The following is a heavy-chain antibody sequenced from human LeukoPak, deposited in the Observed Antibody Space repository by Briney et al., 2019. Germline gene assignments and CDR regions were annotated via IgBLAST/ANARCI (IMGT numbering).Heavy chain of an antibody. J-gene: IGHJ4*02. D-gene: IGHD3-3*01. CDR3: ARDTYYDFWSGHGLDY. CDR1: GGSISSYY. V-gene: IGHV4-59*01. Sequence: SETLSLTCTVSGGSISSYYWSWIRQPPGKGLEWIGYIYYSGSTNYNPSLKSRVTISVDTSKNQFSLKLSSVTAADTAVYYCARDTYYDFWSGHGLDYWGQGTLVTVSS. CDR2: IYYSGST.